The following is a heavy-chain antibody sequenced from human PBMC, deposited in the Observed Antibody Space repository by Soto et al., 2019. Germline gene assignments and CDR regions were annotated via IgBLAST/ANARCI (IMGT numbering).Heavy chain of an antibody. Sequence: GGSLRLSCVASGFMFDSYAMNWVRQAPGKGLEWVSDISPGGGRIYYADSLKGRITISRDNARNSLSLQMNILSAGDTAVYYFSKSAGSAGCGVDFWGQGTMVTVSS. J-gene: IGHJ4*01. CDR1: GFMFDSYA. CDR3: SKSAGSAGCGVDF. CDR2: ISPGGGRI. D-gene: IGHD2-15*01. V-gene: IGHV3-48*03.